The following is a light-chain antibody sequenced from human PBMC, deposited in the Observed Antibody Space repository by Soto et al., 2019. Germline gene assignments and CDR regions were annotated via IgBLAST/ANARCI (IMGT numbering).Light chain of an antibody. Sequence: DIQMTQSPSSLSASVGDRVTITCRASQSIGRFLNWHQQKPGKAPKLLIYAASSLQSGVPSRFSGSGSGTDFTLTISSLQPEDFATYYCQQSYSTPPTFGQGTKV. CDR2: AAS. V-gene: IGKV1-39*01. CDR1: QSIGRF. CDR3: QQSYSTPPT. J-gene: IGKJ1*01.